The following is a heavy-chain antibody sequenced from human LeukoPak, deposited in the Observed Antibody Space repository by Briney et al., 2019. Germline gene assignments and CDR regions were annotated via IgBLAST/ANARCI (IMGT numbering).Heavy chain of an antibody. CDR1: GYSFTSYW. J-gene: IGHJ4*02. CDR2: IYPGDSDT. V-gene: IGHV5-51*01. Sequence: GESLKISCKGSGYSFTSYWIGWVRQMPGKGLEWMGIIYPGDSDTRYSPSFQSQVTISADKSSSTAYLQWSSLKAADTAMYYCARSSSWYGAFEYWGQGTLVTVSS. D-gene: IGHD6-13*01. CDR3: ARSSSWYGAFEY.